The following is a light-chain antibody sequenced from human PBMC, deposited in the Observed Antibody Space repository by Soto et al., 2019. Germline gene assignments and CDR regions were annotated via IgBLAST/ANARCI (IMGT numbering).Light chain of an antibody. Sequence: EIVLTQSPDTLSLSPGERATLSCRASQSVTTSLAWYPPKTGQPPRLLISGASRRATGIPDRFSGSGSETDFTLTINRLEPEDFALYYCQHYQSGHRIAFGQGTRLDIK. V-gene: IGKV3-20*01. CDR2: GAS. CDR3: QHYQSGHRIA. J-gene: IGKJ5*01. CDR1: QSVTTS.